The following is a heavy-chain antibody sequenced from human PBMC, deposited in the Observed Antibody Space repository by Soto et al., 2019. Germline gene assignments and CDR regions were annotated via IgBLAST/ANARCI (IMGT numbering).Heavy chain of an antibody. Sequence: SETLSLTCTVSGGSISSYYWSWIRQPAGKGLEWIGRIYTSGSTNYNPSLKSRVTMSVDTSKNQFSLKLSSVTAADTAVYYCAREIGVLLWFGELFDAYNWFDPWGQGTLVTVS. J-gene: IGHJ5*02. CDR1: GGSISSYY. V-gene: IGHV4-4*07. CDR3: AREIGVLLWFGELFDAYNWFDP. CDR2: IYTSGST. D-gene: IGHD3-10*01.